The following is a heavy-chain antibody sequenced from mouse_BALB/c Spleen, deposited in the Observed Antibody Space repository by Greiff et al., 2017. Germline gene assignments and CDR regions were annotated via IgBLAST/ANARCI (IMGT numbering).Heavy chain of an antibody. CDR2: INPSNGGT. Sequence: VQLQESGAELVKPGASVKLSCKASGYTFTSYYMYWVKQRPGQGLEWIGEINPSNGGTNFNEKFKSKATLTVDKSSSTAYMQLSSLTSEDSAVYYCTVYYGSSPFAYWGQGTLVTVSA. V-gene: IGHV1S16*01. CDR1: GYTFTSYY. D-gene: IGHD1-1*01. CDR3: TVYYGSSPFAY. J-gene: IGHJ3*01.